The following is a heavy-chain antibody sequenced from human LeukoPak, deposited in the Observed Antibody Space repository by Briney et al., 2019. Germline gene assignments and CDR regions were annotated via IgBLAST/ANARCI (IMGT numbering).Heavy chain of an antibody. Sequence: PGGSLRLSCAASVFSFDDYGMSWARQAPGKGLEWVSGINWNGGSTNYADSVKGRFTISRDNAKDSLYLQVNSLRAEDTALYYCAREHYTAGFDYWGQGTLVTVSS. J-gene: IGHJ4*02. D-gene: IGHD2-2*02. V-gene: IGHV3-20*04. CDR1: VFSFDDYG. CDR2: INWNGGST. CDR3: AREHYTAGFDY.